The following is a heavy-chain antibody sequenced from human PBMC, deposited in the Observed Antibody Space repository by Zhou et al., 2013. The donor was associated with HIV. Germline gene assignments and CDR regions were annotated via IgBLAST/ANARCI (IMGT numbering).Heavy chain of an antibody. D-gene: IGHD3-22*01. Sequence: QVQLQESGPGLVKPSETLSLTCAVSGYSISSGYYWGWIRQPPGKGLEWIGIIYHSGSTYYNPSLKSRVTISVDTSKNQFSLKLSSVTAADTAVYYCARNYDSSGYYPYDAFDIWAKGNGHRLF. CDR2: IYHSGST. V-gene: IGHV4-38-2*01. CDR1: GYSISSGYY. CDR3: ARNYDSSGYYPYDAFDI. J-gene: IGHJ3*02.